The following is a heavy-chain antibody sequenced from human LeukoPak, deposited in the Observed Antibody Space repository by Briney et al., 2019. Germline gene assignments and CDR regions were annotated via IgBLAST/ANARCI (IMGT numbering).Heavy chain of an antibody. Sequence: GGSLRLSCAASGFTVSSNYMSWVRQAPGKGLEWVSVIYSGGSTYYADSVKGRFTISRDNSKNTLYLQMNSLRAEDTVVYYCARELAGSFDYWGQGTLVTVSS. D-gene: IGHD3-3*02. CDR3: ARELAGSFDY. CDR1: GFTVSSNY. CDR2: IYSGGST. J-gene: IGHJ4*02. V-gene: IGHV3-53*01.